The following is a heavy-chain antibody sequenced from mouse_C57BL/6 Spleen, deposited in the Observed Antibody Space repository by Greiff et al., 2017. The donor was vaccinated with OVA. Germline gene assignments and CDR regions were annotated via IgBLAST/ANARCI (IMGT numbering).Heavy chain of an antibody. CDR3: ARRKCSSYAMDY. J-gene: IGHJ4*01. D-gene: IGHD1-1*01. V-gene: IGHV1-52*01. Sequence: QVQLQQPGAELVRPGSSVKLSCKASGYTFTSYWMHWVKQRPIQGLEWIGNIDPSDSETHYNQKFKDKATLTVDNSSSTAYMQLSSLTSEDASVYYCARRKCSSYAMDYWGQGTSVTVSS. CDR2: IDPSDSET. CDR1: GYTFTSYW.